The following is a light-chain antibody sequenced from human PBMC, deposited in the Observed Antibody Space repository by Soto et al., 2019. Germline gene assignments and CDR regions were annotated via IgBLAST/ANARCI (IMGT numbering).Light chain of an antibody. CDR3: QQFYSSPFT. J-gene: IGKJ3*01. V-gene: IGKV4-1*01. CDR2: WTS. Sequence: DIVMTQSPDSLDVSLGERATINCRSSQTVLYISNNKSYIAWYQQKSGQPPRLLISWTSTRESGVPDRFSGSGSGTDFTLTISNLQAEDVAVYYCQQFYSSPFTFGPGTKVHIK. CDR1: QTVLYISNNKSY.